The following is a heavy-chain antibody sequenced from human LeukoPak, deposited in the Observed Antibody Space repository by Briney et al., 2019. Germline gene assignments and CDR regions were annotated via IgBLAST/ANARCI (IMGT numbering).Heavy chain of an antibody. J-gene: IGHJ4*02. CDR1: GLTFSSYW. CDR3: VKGRGGYVKYKTFDY. V-gene: IGHV3-7*01. D-gene: IGHD5-12*01. Sequence: GGSLRLSCGASGLTFSSYWMSWVRQAPGKGLEWVANIKHDGSEKYYVASVKGRFTISKDNAKNSLFLQMNNLRGEDTAVYYCVKGRGGYVKYKTFDYWGQGTLVTVSS. CDR2: IKHDGSEK.